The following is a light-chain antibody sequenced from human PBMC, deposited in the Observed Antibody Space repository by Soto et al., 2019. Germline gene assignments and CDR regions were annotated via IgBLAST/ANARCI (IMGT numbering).Light chain of an antibody. Sequence: QSVLTQPPSLSGTPGQRFPISCSGSNSNIGRYSVNWYQHFPGTAPKILIYSDDERPSGVPDRFSGSKSGTSASLAISGLQSEDEAEYYCAAWDDNLNGPLFGGGTKLTVL. CDR2: SDD. J-gene: IGLJ3*02. V-gene: IGLV1-44*01. CDR1: NSNIGRYS. CDR3: AAWDDNLNGPL.